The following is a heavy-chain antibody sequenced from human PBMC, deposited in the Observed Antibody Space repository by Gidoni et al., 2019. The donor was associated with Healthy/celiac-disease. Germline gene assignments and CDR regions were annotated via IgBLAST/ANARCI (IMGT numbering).Heavy chain of an antibody. D-gene: IGHD3-22*01. CDR3: VRCFDGSDYSCFVDY. CDR1: GVTCSRSA. V-gene: IGHV3-30*04. J-gene: IGHJ4*02. Sequence: QVQLVESGGGVDQPGGALGPSCAATGVTCSRSAMHWVRQAPDQGLQWLSVISDNGSKTHHAASLQGRFTISRDNSKNTLSLQLICLRLDDTAIYYCVRCFDGSDYSCFVDYWGQGTPVTVSS. CDR2: ISDNGSKT.